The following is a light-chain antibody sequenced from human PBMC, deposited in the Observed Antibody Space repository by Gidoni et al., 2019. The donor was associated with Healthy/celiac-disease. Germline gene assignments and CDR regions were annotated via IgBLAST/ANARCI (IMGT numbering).Light chain of an antibody. J-gene: IGLJ2*01. V-gene: IGLV3-25*03. CDR2: KDS. Sequence: SYELTQPPSVSVSLGQTARITCAGDALPKQYAHWYQQKPGQAPVLVIYKDSERPSGIPERFAGSSSGTTVTLTISGVQAEDEADYYCQSADSSGTYVVFGGGTKLTVL. CDR1: ALPKQY. CDR3: QSADSSGTYVV.